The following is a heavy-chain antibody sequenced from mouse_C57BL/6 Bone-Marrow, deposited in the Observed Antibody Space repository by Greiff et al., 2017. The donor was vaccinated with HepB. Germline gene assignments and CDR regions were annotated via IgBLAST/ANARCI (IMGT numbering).Heavy chain of an antibody. CDR1: GFTFNTYA. D-gene: IGHD1-1*01. CDR3: VRDAVPLLYYGSHYAMDY. Sequence: EVQRVESGGGLVQPKGSLKLSCAASGFTFNTYAMHWVRQAPGKGLEWVARIRSKSSNYATYYADSVKDRFTISRDDSQSMLYLQMNNLKTEDTAMYYCVRDAVPLLYYGSHYAMDYWGQGTSVTVSS. CDR2: IRSKSSNYAT. V-gene: IGHV10-3*01. J-gene: IGHJ4*01.